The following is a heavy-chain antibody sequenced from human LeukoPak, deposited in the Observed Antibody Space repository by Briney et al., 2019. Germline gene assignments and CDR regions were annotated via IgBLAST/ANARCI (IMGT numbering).Heavy chain of an antibody. CDR1: GFTFSSYW. J-gene: IGHJ4*02. Sequence: GGSLRLSCAASGFTFSSYWMNWARQAPGKGLEWVASINHNGNVNYYVDSVKGRFTISRDNAKNTLYLQVNNLRAEDTAVYYCARGPNSNWSGLDFWGQGTLLTVSS. V-gene: IGHV3-7*01. D-gene: IGHD6-6*01. CDR2: INHNGNVN. CDR3: ARGPNSNWSGLDF.